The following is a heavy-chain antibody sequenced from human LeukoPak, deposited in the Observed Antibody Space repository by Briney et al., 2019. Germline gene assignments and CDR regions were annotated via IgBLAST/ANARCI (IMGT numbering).Heavy chain of an antibody. J-gene: IGHJ6*02. V-gene: IGHV3-33*01. Sequence: GGSLRLSCAASGFTFSSYGMHWVRQAPGKGLEWVAVIWYDGSNKYYADSVKGRFTISRDNSKNTLYLQMNSLRAEDTAVYYCARDLGYCSSTSCDIGYNGRYYYYGMDVWGQGTTVTVSS. CDR2: IWYDGSNK. CDR1: GFTFSSYG. CDR3: ARDLGYCSSTSCDIGYNGRYYYYGMDV. D-gene: IGHD2-2*01.